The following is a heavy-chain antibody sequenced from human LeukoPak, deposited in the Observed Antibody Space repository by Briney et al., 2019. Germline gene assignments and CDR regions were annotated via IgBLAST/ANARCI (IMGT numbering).Heavy chain of an antibody. V-gene: IGHV3-48*04. CDR2: ISTISSPI. D-gene: IGHD1-26*01. Sequence: GGSLRLSCAASGFTFSTYGVNWVRQAPGTGLEWISYISTISSPIYYADSVRGRFTISRDNAKNSLYLQMTNLSAEDSAVYFCARGRSGTYSSFDYWGQGTLVTVSS. J-gene: IGHJ4*02. CDR1: GFTFSTYG. CDR3: ARGRSGTYSSFDY.